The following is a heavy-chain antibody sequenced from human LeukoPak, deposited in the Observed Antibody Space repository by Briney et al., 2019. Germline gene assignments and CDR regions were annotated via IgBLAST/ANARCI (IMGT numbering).Heavy chain of an antibody. D-gene: IGHD6-19*01. CDR2: ISGTGGRT. J-gene: IGHJ4*02. CDR3: ARRSGIAVAGAFDY. V-gene: IGHV3-23*01. Sequence: GGSLRLSCAASGFTFSTYAMSWVRQAPGKGLEWVSVISGTGGRTYYADSVKGRFTISRDNSRNTLYVQMNSLRAEDTAVYYCARRSGIAVAGAFDYWGQGTLVTVSS. CDR1: GFTFSTYA.